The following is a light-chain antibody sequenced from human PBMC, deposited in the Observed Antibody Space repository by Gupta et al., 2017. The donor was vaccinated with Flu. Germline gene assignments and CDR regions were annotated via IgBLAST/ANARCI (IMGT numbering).Light chain of an antibody. V-gene: IGLV1-47*01. CDR1: RSNIGTNY. Sequence: QSVLTQPPSASGTPGQRVTISCSGSRSNIGTNYVYWYQQLPGTAPNLLIYRNNQRPSGGPDRFSGSKSGTSAALAIGGLRSEDEADYYCAAWDDSLDGHVVFGGGTKLTVL. J-gene: IGLJ2*01. CDR2: RNN. CDR3: AAWDDSLDGHVV.